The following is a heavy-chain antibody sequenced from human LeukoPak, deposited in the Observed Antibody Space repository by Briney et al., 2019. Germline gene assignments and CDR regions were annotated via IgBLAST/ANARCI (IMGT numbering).Heavy chain of an antibody. D-gene: IGHD3-22*01. V-gene: IGHV5-51*01. CDR1: GYSFTNYW. J-gene: IGHJ4*02. CDR3: ARREDSSGYSDF. CDR2: FYPRDSDT. Sequence: GESLNISCKASGYSFTNYWIAWVRQMTGKGLEWMGIFYPRDSDTRYSPSFQGQVTISADKSINTAYLHWNTLKASDSAMYYCARREDSSGYSDFWGQGTLVTVSS.